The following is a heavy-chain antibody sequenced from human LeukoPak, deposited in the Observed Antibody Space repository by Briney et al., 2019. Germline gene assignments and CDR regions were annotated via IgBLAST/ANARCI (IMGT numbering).Heavy chain of an antibody. V-gene: IGHV4-59*01. CDR2: IYYSGST. CDR1: GGSISSYY. CDR3: AREGSYDSSGYPGDAFDI. J-gene: IGHJ3*02. D-gene: IGHD3-22*01. Sequence: SETLSLTCTVSGGSISSYYWSWIRQPPGKGLEWIGYIYYSGSTNYNPSLKSRVTISVDTSKNQFSLKLSSVTAADMAVYYCAREGSYDSSGYPGDAFDIWGQGTMVTVSS.